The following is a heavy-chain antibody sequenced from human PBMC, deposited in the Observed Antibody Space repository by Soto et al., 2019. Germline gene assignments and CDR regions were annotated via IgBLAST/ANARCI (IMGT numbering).Heavy chain of an antibody. Sequence: LRPSSVASGFTFSIYWMHWVHQAPGKGLVWVSRINSDGSSTYYADSVKGRFTISRDNAKNTLYLQMNSLRAEDTAVYYCSNWFDPWGQGTLVTVSS. CDR3: SNWFDP. V-gene: IGHV3-74*01. CDR1: GFTFSIYW. J-gene: IGHJ5*02. CDR2: INSDGSST.